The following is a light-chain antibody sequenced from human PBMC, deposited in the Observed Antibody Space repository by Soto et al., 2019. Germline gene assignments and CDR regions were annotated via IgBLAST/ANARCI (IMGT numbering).Light chain of an antibody. J-gene: IGKJ2*01. V-gene: IGKV1-39*01. CDR1: QSIGTY. Sequence: DIQMTQSPTSLSASVGDRVTITCRASQSIGTYLNWYQKKPGPAPKSLIFDASSLHSGIPSRFSGSGSGTDFTLTISSRQPEDFATYYCQQSDSPPDTFGQGTKLEIK. CDR3: QQSDSPPDT. CDR2: DAS.